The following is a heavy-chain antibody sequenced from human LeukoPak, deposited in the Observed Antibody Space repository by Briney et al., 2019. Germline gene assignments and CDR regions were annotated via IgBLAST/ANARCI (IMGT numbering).Heavy chain of an antibody. Sequence: ASVKVSCKASGYTFTSYDINWVRQATGQGLEWMGWMNPNSGNTGYAQKFQGRVTMTRNTSISTAYMELSSLRSEDTAVYYCARGGYYDSSGYKFDAFDIWGQGTMVTVSS. CDR2: MNPNSGNT. J-gene: IGHJ3*02. V-gene: IGHV1-8*01. CDR3: ARGGYYDSSGYKFDAFDI. D-gene: IGHD3-22*01. CDR1: GYTFTSYD.